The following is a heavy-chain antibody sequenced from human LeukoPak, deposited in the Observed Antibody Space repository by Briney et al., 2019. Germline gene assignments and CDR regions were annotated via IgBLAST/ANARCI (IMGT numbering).Heavy chain of an antibody. Sequence: PSETLSLTCTVSGYSISSGYYWGWIRQPPGKGLEWIGSIYHSGSTYYNPSLKSRVTISVDTSKNQFSLKLSSVTAADTAVCYCARIVGYSGYDWGQGTLVTVSS. V-gene: IGHV4-38-2*02. D-gene: IGHD5-12*01. J-gene: IGHJ4*02. CDR2: IYHSGST. CDR3: ARIVGYSGYD. CDR1: GYSISSGYY.